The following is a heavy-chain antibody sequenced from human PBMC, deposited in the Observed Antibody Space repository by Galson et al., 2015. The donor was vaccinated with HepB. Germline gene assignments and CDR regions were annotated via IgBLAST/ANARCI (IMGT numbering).Heavy chain of an antibody. V-gene: IGHV3-21*01. Sequence: SLRFPCAASGLNFSSYSMNWARQAPGHGLEWVSSISSSSSYIYYADSVKGRFTISRDKAKNSLYLQMNSLRAEDTAVYYCARVRPYDFWSGYGLSYFDLWGRGTLVTVSS. CDR3: ARVRPYDFWSGYGLSYFDL. CDR2: ISSSSSYI. CDR1: GLNFSSYS. J-gene: IGHJ2*01. D-gene: IGHD3-3*01.